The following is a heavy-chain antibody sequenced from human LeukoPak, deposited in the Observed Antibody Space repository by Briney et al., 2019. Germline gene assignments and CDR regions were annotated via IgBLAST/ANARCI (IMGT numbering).Heavy chain of an antibody. D-gene: IGHD3-16*01. V-gene: IGHV3-30*02. Sequence: QPGGSLRLSCAASGFTFSSYGMHWVRQAPGKGLEWVAFTRYDGSNKYYADSVKGRFTISRDNSKNTLYLQMNSLRAEDTAVYYCAKDRGQGGNLGPRPYYYYYYMDVWGKGTTVTVSS. J-gene: IGHJ6*03. CDR3: AKDRGQGGNLGPRPYYYYYYMDV. CDR1: GFTFSSYG. CDR2: TRYDGSNK.